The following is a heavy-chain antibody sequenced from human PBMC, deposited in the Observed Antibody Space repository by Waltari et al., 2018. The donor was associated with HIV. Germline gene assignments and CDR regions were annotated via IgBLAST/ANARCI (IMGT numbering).Heavy chain of an antibody. J-gene: IGHJ3*02. Sequence: QITLKESGPTLVKPTQTLTLTCTFSGFSLSTSGVGVGWIRQPPGKALEWLALIYWDDDKRYSPSLKSRLTITKDTSKNQVVLTMTNMDPVDTATYYCAHTHSLWFGELLFFGAFDIWGQGTMVTVSS. V-gene: IGHV2-5*02. CDR3: AHTHSLWFGELLFFGAFDI. D-gene: IGHD3-10*01. CDR2: IYWDDDK. CDR1: GFSLSTSGVG.